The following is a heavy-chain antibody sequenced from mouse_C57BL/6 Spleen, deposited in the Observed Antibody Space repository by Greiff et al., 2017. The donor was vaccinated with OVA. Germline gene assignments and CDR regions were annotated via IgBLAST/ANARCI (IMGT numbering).Heavy chain of an antibody. Sequence: QVQLKESGAELVKPGASVKISCKASGYAFSSYWMNWVKQRPGQGLEWIGQIYPGDGDTNYNGKFKGKATLTADKSSSTAYMQLSSLTSEDSAVYFCAREAGTGYFDYWGQGTTLTVSS. V-gene: IGHV1-80*01. CDR1: GYAFSSYW. D-gene: IGHD4-1*01. J-gene: IGHJ2*01. CDR3: AREAGTGYFDY. CDR2: IYPGDGDT.